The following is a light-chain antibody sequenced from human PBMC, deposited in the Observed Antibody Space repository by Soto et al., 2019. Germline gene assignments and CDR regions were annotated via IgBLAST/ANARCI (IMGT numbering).Light chain of an antibody. J-gene: IGKJ1*01. Sequence: IMMTQSPATLSVSPGETATVSCRAGQSVGGNLAWYQQKPGKAPRLLIYGASGRATGIPDRFSGSGSGTDFTLTISRLEPEDFAVYYCQQYGSSPRTFGQGTRWIS. CDR3: QQYGSSPRT. V-gene: IGKV3-20*01. CDR1: QSVGGN. CDR2: GAS.